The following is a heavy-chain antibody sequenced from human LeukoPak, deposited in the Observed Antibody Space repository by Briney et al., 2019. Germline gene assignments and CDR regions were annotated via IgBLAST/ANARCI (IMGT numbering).Heavy chain of an antibody. CDR2: IYYSGST. CDR1: GGSISSYY. J-gene: IGHJ3*02. D-gene: IGHD1-26*01. CDR3: ARGYYESGSYYIDAFDI. V-gene: IGHV4-59*12. Sequence: SETLSLTCIVSGGSISSYYWSWIRQPPGKGLEWIGYIYYSGSTNYNPSLKSRVTMSVDTSKNQFSLKLSSVTAADTAVYYCARGYYESGSYYIDAFDIWGQGTMVTVSS.